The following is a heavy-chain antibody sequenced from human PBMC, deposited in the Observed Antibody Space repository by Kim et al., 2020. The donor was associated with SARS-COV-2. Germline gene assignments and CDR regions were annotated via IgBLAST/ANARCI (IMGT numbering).Heavy chain of an antibody. Sequence: NPGLKSRVTISVDTSKNQFSLKLSSVTAADTAVYYCASAYGSGSPDAFDIWGQGTMVTVSS. D-gene: IGHD3-10*01. J-gene: IGHJ3*02. V-gene: IGHV4-34*01. CDR3: ASAYGSGSPDAFDI.